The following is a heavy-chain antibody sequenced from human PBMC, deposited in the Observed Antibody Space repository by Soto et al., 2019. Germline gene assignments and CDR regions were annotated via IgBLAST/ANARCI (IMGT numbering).Heavy chain of an antibody. V-gene: IGHV4-39*01. CDR3: ARLLEQPGGLDYYYYYMDV. CDR2: IYYRGNT. CDR1: GDSISGSTYF. D-gene: IGHD6-13*01. J-gene: IGHJ6*03. Sequence: SETLSLTCTVSGDSISGSTYFWGWIRQPPGKGLEWIGNIYYRGNTYYNPSLKSRITISVDTSKNQFSLNLSSVTAADTAVYYCARLLEQPGGLDYYYYYMDVWGKGTTVTVSS.